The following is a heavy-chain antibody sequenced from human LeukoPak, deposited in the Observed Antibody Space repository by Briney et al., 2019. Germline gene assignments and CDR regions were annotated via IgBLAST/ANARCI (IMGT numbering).Heavy chain of an antibody. CDR3: ARDPIAAAGTFDY. CDR1: GFTFNIYA. J-gene: IGHJ4*02. V-gene: IGHV3-23*01. D-gene: IGHD6-13*01. CDR2: ISGSGGRT. Sequence: GGSLRLSCAASGFTFNIYAMSWVRQAPGKGLEWVSVISGSGGRTYYADSVKGRFTISRDNAKNSLYLQMNSLRAEDTAVYYCARDPIAAAGTFDYWGQGTLVTVSS.